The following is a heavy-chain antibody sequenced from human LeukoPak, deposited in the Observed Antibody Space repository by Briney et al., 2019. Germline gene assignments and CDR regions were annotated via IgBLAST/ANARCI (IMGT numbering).Heavy chain of an antibody. CDR1: GGSFSGYY. J-gene: IGHJ5*02. CDR2: INHSGST. CDR3: ARGPPDIVLMVYATRWNWFDP. D-gene: IGHD2-8*01. Sequence: SETLSLTCAVHGGSFSGYYWSWIRQPPGKGLEWIGEINHSGSTNYNPPLKSRVTISVDTSKNQFSLKLSSVTAADTAVYYCARGPPDIVLMVYATRWNWFDPWGQGTLVTVSS. V-gene: IGHV4-34*01.